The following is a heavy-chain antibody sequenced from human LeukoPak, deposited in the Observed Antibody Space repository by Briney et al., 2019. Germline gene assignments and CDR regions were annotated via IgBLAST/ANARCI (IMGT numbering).Heavy chain of an antibody. CDR1: GYTFSSYF. Sequence: RASVKVSCKASGYTFSSYFMYWVRQAPGQGLEWMGLINPRGGNTRYAQKFQGRVTMTRDTSTSTVYMELSSLRSEDTAMYYCARDRTHYYESSGYYSRWEYWGQGTLVTVSS. J-gene: IGHJ4*02. D-gene: IGHD3-22*01. V-gene: IGHV1-46*01. CDR2: INPRGGNT. CDR3: ARDRTHYYESSGYYSRWEY.